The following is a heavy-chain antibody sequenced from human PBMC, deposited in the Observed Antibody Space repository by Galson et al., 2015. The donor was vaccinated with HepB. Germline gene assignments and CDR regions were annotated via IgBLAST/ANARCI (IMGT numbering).Heavy chain of an antibody. Sequence: SCKASGYTFTTNGISWVRQAPGQGLEWMGWISANSGNTRYAQNLQGRVTLTRDTSTSTAYLEPRSLRSDDTAAYYCARDRDYRFDYWGQGTLVTVSS. J-gene: IGHJ4*02. V-gene: IGHV1-18*04. CDR2: ISANSGNT. D-gene: IGHD4/OR15-4a*01. CDR1: GYTFTTNG. CDR3: ARDRDYRFDY.